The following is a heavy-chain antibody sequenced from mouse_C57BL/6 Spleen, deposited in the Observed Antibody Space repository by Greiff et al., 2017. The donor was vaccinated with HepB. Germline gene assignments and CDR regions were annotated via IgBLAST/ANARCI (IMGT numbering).Heavy chain of an antibody. CDR1: GYTFTSYT. Sequence: VQGVESGAELARPGASVKMSCKASGYTFTSYTMHWVKQRPGQGLEWIGYINPSSGYTKYNQKFKDKATLTADKSSSTAYMQLSSLTSEDSAVYYCARREEDYDAMDYWGQGTSVTVSS. V-gene: IGHV1-4*01. J-gene: IGHJ4*01. CDR2: INPSSGYT. CDR3: ARREEDYDAMDY.